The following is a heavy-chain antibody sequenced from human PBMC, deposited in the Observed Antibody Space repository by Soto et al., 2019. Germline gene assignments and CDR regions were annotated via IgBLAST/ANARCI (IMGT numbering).Heavy chain of an antibody. Sequence: EVQLLESGGGLVQPGGSLRLSCAASGFTFKNFAVSWVRQAPGKGMEWVSAIGGSGSSANYADSVKGRFTVSRDDSKSTLYLQMSGLRVDDTALYYGAKDAVAYHGEWDWFDLWGQGTLVTVSS. CDR2: IGGSGSSA. D-gene: IGHD3-10*01. V-gene: IGHV3-23*01. J-gene: IGHJ5*02. CDR3: AKDAVAYHGEWDWFDL. CDR1: GFTFKNFA.